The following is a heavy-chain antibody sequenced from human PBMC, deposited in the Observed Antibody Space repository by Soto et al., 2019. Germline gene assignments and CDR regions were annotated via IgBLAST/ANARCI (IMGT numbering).Heavy chain of an antibody. CDR2: IYSGGST. Sequence: VQLVESGGGLVQPGGSLRLSCAASGFTVSSNYMSWVRQAPGKGLEWVSVIYSGGSTYYADSVKGRFTISRDNSKNTLYLQMNSLRAEDTAVYYCARDGIDYYYYYMDVWGKGTTVTVSS. CDR1: GFTVSSNY. D-gene: IGHD1-20*01. CDR3: ARDGIDYYYYYMDV. V-gene: IGHV3-66*01. J-gene: IGHJ6*03.